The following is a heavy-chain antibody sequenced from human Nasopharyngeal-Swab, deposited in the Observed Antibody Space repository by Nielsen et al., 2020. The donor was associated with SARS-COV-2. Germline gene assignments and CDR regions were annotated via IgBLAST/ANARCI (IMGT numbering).Heavy chain of an antibody. CDR1: GYTFSSYG. CDR3: ARKVGAPRAWYFDL. D-gene: IGHD3-16*01. V-gene: IGHV1-18*01. J-gene: IGHJ2*01. CDR2: ISPYNGNT. Sequence: ASVEVSRKTSGYTFSSYGISWVRQAPGQGLEWMGWISPYNGNTNYPQKFQGRVTVTADTSTSTAYLELRSLRSDDTAIYYCARKVGAPRAWYFDLWGRGTLVTVSS.